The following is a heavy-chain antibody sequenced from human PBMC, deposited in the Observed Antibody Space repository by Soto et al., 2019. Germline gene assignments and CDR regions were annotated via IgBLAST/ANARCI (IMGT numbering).Heavy chain of an antibody. CDR3: ARTMDSYGYHRQFDY. Sequence: QVTLKESGPVLVKPTETLTLTCTVSGFSLSNARMGVSWIRQPPGKALEWLAHIFSNDEKSYSTSLKSRLTISNDTSKSQVVLTMTNMDPVDPATYYCARTMDSYGYHRQFDYWGQGTLVTVSS. J-gene: IGHJ4*02. D-gene: IGHD5-18*01. V-gene: IGHV2-26*01. CDR2: IFSNDEK. CDR1: GFSLSNARMG.